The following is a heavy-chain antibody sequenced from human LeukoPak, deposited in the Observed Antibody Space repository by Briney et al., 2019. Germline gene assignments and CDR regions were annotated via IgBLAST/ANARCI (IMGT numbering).Heavy chain of an antibody. CDR2: LGVSGSTM. V-gene: IGHV3-48*03. Sequence: GALGLFWGGSGFNLHRLEKKLVRQGPGEGVGWVSLLGVSGSTMYYAESVKGRFTISRDNAKNSLYLQMNSLRAEDTAVYYCARERYCSSTSCPHGDLDYWGQGTLVSVSS. CDR3: ARERYCSSTSCPHGDLDY. D-gene: IGHD2-2*01. CDR1: GFNLHRLE. J-gene: IGHJ4*02.